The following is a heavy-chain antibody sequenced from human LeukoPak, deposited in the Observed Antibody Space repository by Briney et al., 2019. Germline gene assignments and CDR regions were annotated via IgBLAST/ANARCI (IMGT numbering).Heavy chain of an antibody. D-gene: IGHD6-6*01. J-gene: IGHJ4*02. CDR3: ARLLQTGIAARHYYFDS. V-gene: IGHV4-31*03. CDR2: IYYSGST. CDR1: GGSISSGVYY. Sequence: PSQTPSLTCTVSGGSISSGVYYWSWIRQYPGKGLEWIGYIYYSGSTYYNPSLKSRVVISVDTSKNQFSLKLSSVTAADTAVYYCARLLQTGIAARHYYFDSWGQGTLVTASS.